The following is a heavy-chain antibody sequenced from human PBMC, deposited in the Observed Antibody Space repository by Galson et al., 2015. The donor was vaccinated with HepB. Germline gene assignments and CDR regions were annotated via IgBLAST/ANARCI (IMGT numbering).Heavy chain of an antibody. CDR3: ARDGWDYGNPGTFDY. J-gene: IGHJ4*02. CDR2: ISYDGSNK. V-gene: IGHV3-30*04. CDR1: GFTFTSYA. D-gene: IGHD4-11*01. Sequence: SLRLSCAASGFTFTSYAMHWVRQAPGKGLEWVAVISYDGSNKYYADSVKGRFTISRDNSKNTLYLQMNSLRAEDTAVYYCARDGWDYGNPGTFDYWGQGTLVTVSS.